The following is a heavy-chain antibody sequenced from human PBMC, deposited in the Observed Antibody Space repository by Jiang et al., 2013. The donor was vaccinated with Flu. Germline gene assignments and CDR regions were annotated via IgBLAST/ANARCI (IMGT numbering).Heavy chain of an antibody. Sequence: KPTQTLTLTCTVSGFSLSNARMGVSWIRQPPGKALEWLAHIFSNDEKSYSTSLKSRLTISKDTSKSQVVLTMTNMDPVDTATYYCARIYGGIAAAGIDYWGQGTLVTVSS. V-gene: IGHV2-26*01. CDR2: IFSNDEK. CDR1: GFSLSNARMG. CDR3: ARIYGGIAAAGIDY. D-gene: IGHD6-13*01. J-gene: IGHJ4*02.